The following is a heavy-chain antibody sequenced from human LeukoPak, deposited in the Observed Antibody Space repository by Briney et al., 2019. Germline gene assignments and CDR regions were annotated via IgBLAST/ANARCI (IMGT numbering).Heavy chain of an antibody. V-gene: IGHV4-39*02. CDR3: ARERGSTNSYPLPIDY. CDR2: IYYSGST. J-gene: IGHJ4*02. CDR1: GGSISSTTSY. Sequence: SETLSLTCTVSGGSISSTTSYWGWIRQPPGKGLEWIGSIYYSGSTHYNPSLRSRITISVDTSKNQFSLQLRSVTAADTAVYYCARERGSTNSYPLPIDYWGQGTLVTVSS. D-gene: IGHD6-13*01.